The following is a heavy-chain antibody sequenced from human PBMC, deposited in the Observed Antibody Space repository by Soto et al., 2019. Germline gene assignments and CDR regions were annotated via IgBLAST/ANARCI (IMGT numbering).Heavy chain of an antibody. CDR2: IYHSGTT. V-gene: IGHV4-38-2*01. D-gene: IGHD3-3*01. Sequence: SETLSLTCAVSSFSISSGYYWGWVRQPPGKGLEWIGSIYHSGTTNYSPSLKSRVTISIDTSKNQFSLTLRSVTAADAAVYYCARHRAQDGRGVIYYWGQGTLVTVPS. CDR3: ARHRAQDGRGVIYY. J-gene: IGHJ4*02. CDR1: SFSISSGYY.